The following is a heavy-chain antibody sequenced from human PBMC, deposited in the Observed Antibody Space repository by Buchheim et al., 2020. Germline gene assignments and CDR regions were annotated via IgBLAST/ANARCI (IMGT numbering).Heavy chain of an antibody. CDR3: AREVAVAGTRSSYYYYYYMDV. V-gene: IGHV1-8*01. CDR2: MNPNSGNK. Sequence: QVQLVQSGAEVKKPGASVKVSCKASGYTFTSYDINWVRQATGQGLEWMGWMNPNSGNKGYAQKFQGRVTMTRNISISTAYMELSSLRSEDTAVYYCAREVAVAGTRSSYYYYYYMDVWGKGTT. J-gene: IGHJ6*03. D-gene: IGHD6-19*01. CDR1: GYTFTSYD.